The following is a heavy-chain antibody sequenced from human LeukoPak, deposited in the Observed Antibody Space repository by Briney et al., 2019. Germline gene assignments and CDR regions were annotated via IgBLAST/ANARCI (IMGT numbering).Heavy chain of an antibody. CDR2: INPNSGGT. J-gene: IGHJ5*02. Sequence: ASVKVSCKASGYTFTGYYMHWVRQAPGQGLEWMGWINPNSGGTNYAQRFQGRVTMTRDTSISTAYMELSRLRSDDTAVYYCARGLLGYCSSTSCPSWFDPWGQGALVTVPS. CDR1: GYTFTGYY. D-gene: IGHD2-2*01. CDR3: ARGLLGYCSSTSCPSWFDP. V-gene: IGHV1-2*02.